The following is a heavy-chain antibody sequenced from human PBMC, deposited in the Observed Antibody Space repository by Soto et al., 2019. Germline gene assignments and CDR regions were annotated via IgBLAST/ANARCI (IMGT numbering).Heavy chain of an antibody. CDR1: GGSFSGYY. D-gene: IGHD3-10*01. V-gene: IGHV4-34*01. Sequence: SETLSLTCAVYGGSFSGYYWSWIRQPPGKGLEWIGEINHSGSTNYNPSLKSRVTISVDTSKNQFSLKLSSVTTADTAVYYCARASGWFDPWGQGTLVTVSS. CDR3: ARASGWFDP. CDR2: INHSGST. J-gene: IGHJ5*02.